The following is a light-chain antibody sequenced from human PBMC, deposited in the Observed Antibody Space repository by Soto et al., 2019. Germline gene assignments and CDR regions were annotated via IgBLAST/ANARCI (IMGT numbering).Light chain of an antibody. Sequence: IVMTQSPATLSVSPGERVTLSSRASQSVRSNLAWYQQKPGQAPRLLIYGASTRATGLPARFSGSGSGTDFTLTISSLQSEDFAVYYCQQYNTWPPITFGQGTRLEIK. CDR2: GAS. V-gene: IGKV3-15*01. CDR3: QQYNTWPPIT. J-gene: IGKJ5*01. CDR1: QSVRSN.